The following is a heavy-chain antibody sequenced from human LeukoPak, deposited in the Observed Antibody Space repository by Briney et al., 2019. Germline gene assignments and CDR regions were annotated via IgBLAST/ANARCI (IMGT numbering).Heavy chain of an antibody. Sequence: VASVKVSCKASGYTFTSYYMHWVRQAPGQGLEWMGWINPNSGGTNYAQKFQGRVTMTRDTSISTAYMELSRLRSDDTAVYYCARDGYYDSSGYYEGWLYWGQGTLVTVSS. CDR3: ARDGYYDSSGYYEGWLY. V-gene: IGHV1-2*02. CDR1: GYTFTSYY. CDR2: INPNSGGT. J-gene: IGHJ4*02. D-gene: IGHD3-22*01.